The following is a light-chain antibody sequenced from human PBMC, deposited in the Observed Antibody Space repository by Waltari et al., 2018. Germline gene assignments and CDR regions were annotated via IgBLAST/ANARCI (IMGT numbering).Light chain of an antibody. CDR2: RND. Sequence: QSVLTQPPSASGTPGPRVTISCSGTSSNLGNNVVNWYQQVPGTAPKLLIYRNDLRPAGVPDRFSASSAGTSASLAISGLQSEDEAEYYCASWDDSLNGHWVFGGGTKVTVL. CDR1: SSNLGNNV. V-gene: IGLV1-44*01. CDR3: ASWDDSLNGHWV. J-gene: IGLJ3*02.